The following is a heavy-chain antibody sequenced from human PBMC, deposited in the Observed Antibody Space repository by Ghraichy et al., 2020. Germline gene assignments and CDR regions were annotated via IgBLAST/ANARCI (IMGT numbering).Heavy chain of an antibody. V-gene: IGHV3-15*01. D-gene: IGHD2-15*01. CDR3: TTLKKVGSALDY. CDR1: GFTFSNVW. CDR2: IKSKISGATT. J-gene: IGHJ4*02. Sequence: GGSLRLSCAASGFTFSNVWMSWVRQAPGKGLEWVGRIKSKISGATTNYAAPVKGRFTISRDDSKNTLELQMNSLKTEDTAVYYCTTLKKVGSALDYWGQGTLVAVSS.